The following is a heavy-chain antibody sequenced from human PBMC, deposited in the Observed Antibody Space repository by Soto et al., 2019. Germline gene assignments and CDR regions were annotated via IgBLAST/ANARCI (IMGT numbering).Heavy chain of an antibody. CDR3: ASVSDYRGNDYYYYYGMDV. Sequence: SVKVSCKASGGTFSSYAISWVRQAPGQGLEWMGGIIPIFGTANYAQKFQGRVTITADESTSTAYMELSSLRSEDTAVYYCASVSDYRGNDYYYYYGMDVWGQGTTVTVSS. CDR2: IIPIFGTA. J-gene: IGHJ6*02. D-gene: IGHD4-4*01. V-gene: IGHV1-69*13. CDR1: GGTFSSYA.